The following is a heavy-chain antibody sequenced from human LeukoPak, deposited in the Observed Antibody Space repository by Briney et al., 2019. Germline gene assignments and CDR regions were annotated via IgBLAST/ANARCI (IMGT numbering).Heavy chain of an antibody. CDR1: GGSFSGYY. V-gene: IGHV4-34*01. D-gene: IGHD3-22*01. CDR2: ISHSGST. CDR3: ARGPTYYYDSSGYLNY. Sequence: SETLSLTCAVYGGSFSGYYWSWIRQPPGKGLEWIGEISHSGSTNYNPSLKSRVTISVDTSKNQFSLKLSSVTAADTAVYYCARGPTYYYDSSGYLNYWGQGTLVTVSS. J-gene: IGHJ4*02.